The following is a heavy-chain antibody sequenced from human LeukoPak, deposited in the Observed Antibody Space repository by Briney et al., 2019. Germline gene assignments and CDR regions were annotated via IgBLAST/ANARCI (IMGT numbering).Heavy chain of an antibody. CDR3: ASTYDRDAFDI. D-gene: IGHD3-22*01. CDR1: GFTFSVYY. J-gene: IGHJ3*02. Sequence: GGSLRLSCAASGFTFSVYYMSWIRQAPGKGLEWVSHISGSGSTKIYADSVKGRFTISRDNAENSLYLQVNSLRAEDTAVYYCASTYDRDAFDIWGQGTMVTVSS. V-gene: IGHV3-11*04. CDR2: ISGSGSTK.